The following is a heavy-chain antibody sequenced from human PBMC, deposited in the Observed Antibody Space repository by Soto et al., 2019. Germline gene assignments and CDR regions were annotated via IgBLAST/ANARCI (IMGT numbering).Heavy chain of an antibody. CDR1: GFTFSNYA. CDR3: AKDAVSGLGLDY. D-gene: IGHD1-26*01. CDR2: VSGTGGST. J-gene: IGHJ4*02. Sequence: EVQLLESGGGLVQPGGSLRLSCAASGFTFSNYAMNWVRRAPGKGLEWVSTVSGTGGSTYYADSVRGRFTISRDNSKSTLYRKRNSRGAEDTAVYYCAKDAVSGLGLDYWGQGTLFPVSS. V-gene: IGHV3-23*01.